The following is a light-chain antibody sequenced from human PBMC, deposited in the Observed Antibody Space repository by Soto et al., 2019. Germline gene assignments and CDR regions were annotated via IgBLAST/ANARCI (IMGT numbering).Light chain of an antibody. CDR3: SSYTSSSTLYV. V-gene: IGLV2-14*01. J-gene: IGLJ1*01. CDR2: GVS. CDR1: SSDVGGYNY. Sequence: QSALTQPASVSGSPGQSITMSCTGTSSDVGGYNYVSWYQQHPGKAPKLMIYGVSNRPSGVANRFSGSKSGNTASLTISGLQPEDEADYYCSSYTSSSTLYVFGTGTKVTVL.